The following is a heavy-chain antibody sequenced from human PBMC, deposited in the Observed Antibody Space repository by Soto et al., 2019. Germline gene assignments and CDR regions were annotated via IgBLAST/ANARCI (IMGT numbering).Heavy chain of an antibody. CDR2: FNAGDGDT. CDR3: ARDGEDKAAAPLVY. Sequence: QVQLVQSGAEVKKPGASVRVSCKASGYTITCCAMHWVRQAPGQRPEWMGWFNAGDGDTKYSQNFQGRFTIIRDTSASTVSMKLSSLRPKDTAVYYCARDGEDKAAAPLVYWGQGTLVTVSS. J-gene: IGHJ4*02. CDR1: GYTITCCA. D-gene: IGHD6-13*01. V-gene: IGHV1-3*01.